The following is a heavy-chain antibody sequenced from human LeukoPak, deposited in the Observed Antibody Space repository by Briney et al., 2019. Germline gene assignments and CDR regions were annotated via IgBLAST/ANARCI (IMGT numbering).Heavy chain of an antibody. V-gene: IGHV3-23*01. D-gene: IGHD3-9*01. CDR2: ISGSGGST. CDR3: ARVLRYFDWLLYPFDY. CDR1: GFTFSSYA. Sequence: PGGSRRLSCAASGFTFSSYAMSWVRQAPGKGLEWVSAISGSGGSTYYADSVKGRFTISRDNSKNTLYLQMNSLRAEDTAVYYCARVLRYFDWLLYPFDYWGQGTLVTVSS. J-gene: IGHJ4*02.